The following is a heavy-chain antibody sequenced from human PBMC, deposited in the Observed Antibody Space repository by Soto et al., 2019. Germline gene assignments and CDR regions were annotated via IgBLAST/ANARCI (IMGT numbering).Heavy chain of an antibody. CDR3: AREIVTAGGNNYFDP. D-gene: IGHD2-21*02. Sequence: QVQLQESGPRLVKPSGSLSLTCGVSGGTVASSHWWSWVRQSPGGGLEWIGNVYHTGDTNFNPSLQGRVTISVDKSNNQFSLGLNSLTGADTAVYFCAREIVTAGGNNYFDPWGPGTLVTVSS. CDR2: VYHTGDT. J-gene: IGHJ5*02. V-gene: IGHV4-4*02. CDR1: GGTVASSHW.